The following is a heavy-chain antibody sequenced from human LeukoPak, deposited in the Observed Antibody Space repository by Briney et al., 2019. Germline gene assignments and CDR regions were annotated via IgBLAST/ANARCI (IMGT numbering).Heavy chain of an antibody. D-gene: IGHD3-3*02. CDR2: ISAYNGNT. J-gene: IGHJ6*03. V-gene: IGHV1-18*01. CDR3: ARSSAVHFSMSYYMDV. CDR1: GGTFSSYG. Sequence: ASVKVSCKASGGTFSSYGISWVRQAPGQGLEWMGWISAYNGNTNYAQNLQGRVTMTTDTSTSTAYMELRSLRSDDTAVYYCARSSAVHFSMSYYMDVWGKGTTVTVSS.